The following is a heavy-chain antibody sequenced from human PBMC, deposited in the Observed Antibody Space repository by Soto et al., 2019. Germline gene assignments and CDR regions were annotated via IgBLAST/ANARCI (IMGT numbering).Heavy chain of an antibody. CDR3: AKDGAARGNWFDP. D-gene: IGHD6-6*01. V-gene: IGHV4-59*01. Sequence: PSETLSLTCTVSGGSISSYYWSWIRQPPGKGLEWIGYIYYSGSTNHNPSLKSRVTISVDTSKNQFSLKLSSVTAADTXVNYXAKDGAARGNWFDPWGQGTLVTVSS. CDR2: IYYSGST. J-gene: IGHJ5*02. CDR1: GGSISSYY.